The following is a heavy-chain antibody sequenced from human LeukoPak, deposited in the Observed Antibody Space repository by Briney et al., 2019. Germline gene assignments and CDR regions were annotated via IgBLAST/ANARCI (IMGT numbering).Heavy chain of an antibody. CDR3: ARDVYYDFWSGYDY. Sequence: GGSLRLSCAVSGFTFSSYSMNWVRQAPGKGLEWVSYISSSTIYYADSVKGRFTISRDNAKNSLYLQMNSLRAEDTAVYYCARDVYYDFWSGYDYWGQGTLVTVSS. V-gene: IGHV3-48*01. D-gene: IGHD3-3*01. CDR2: ISSSTI. CDR1: GFTFSSYS. J-gene: IGHJ4*02.